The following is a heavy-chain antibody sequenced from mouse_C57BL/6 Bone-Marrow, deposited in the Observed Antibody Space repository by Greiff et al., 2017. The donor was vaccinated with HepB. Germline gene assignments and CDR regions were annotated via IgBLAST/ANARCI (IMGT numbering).Heavy chain of an antibody. V-gene: IGHV1-84*01. Sequence: LMESGPELVKPGASVKISCKASGYTFTDYYINWVKQRPGQGLEWIGWIYPGSGNTKYNEKFKGKATLTVDTASSTAYMQLSSLTSEDSAVYFCAKPNYYGSSPWYCDVWGTGTTVTVSS. J-gene: IGHJ1*03. D-gene: IGHD1-1*01. CDR3: AKPNYYGSSPWYCDV. CDR2: IYPGSGNT. CDR1: GYTFTDYY.